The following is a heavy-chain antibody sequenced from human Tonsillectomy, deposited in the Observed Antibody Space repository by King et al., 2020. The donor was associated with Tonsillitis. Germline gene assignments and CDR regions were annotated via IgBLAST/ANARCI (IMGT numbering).Heavy chain of an antibody. CDR3: ARHPVRGLDDPAFDN. Sequence: VQLVESGGGLVQPGGSLRLSCAASGFTFSSYEMNWVRQAPGKGLEWVSYISSSGSTIFYADSVKGRFTISRDNAKKSLFLQMNSLRGEDTAVYYCARHPVRGLDDPAFDNW. CDR1: GFTFSSYE. CDR2: ISSSGSTI. J-gene: IGHJ3*02. D-gene: IGHD3-10*01. V-gene: IGHV3-48*03.